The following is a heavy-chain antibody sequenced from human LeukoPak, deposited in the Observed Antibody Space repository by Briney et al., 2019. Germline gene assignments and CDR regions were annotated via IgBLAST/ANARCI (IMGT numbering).Heavy chain of an antibody. Sequence: GGSLRLSCAASGFSVSNNYINWVRQAPGKGLEWVSVIYIGGATYYADSVKGRFTISRDNSKNTVYLQMNSLRVEDTAVYYCAGDSYGWDYFDYWGQGTLVTVSS. CDR1: GFSVSNNY. CDR2: IYIGGAT. CDR3: AGDSYGWDYFDY. D-gene: IGHD5-18*01. J-gene: IGHJ4*02. V-gene: IGHV3-66*01.